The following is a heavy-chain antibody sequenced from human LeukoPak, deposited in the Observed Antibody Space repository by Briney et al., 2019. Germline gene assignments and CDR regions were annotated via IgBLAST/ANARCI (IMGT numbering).Heavy chain of an antibody. Sequence: PGGSLRLSCAASGFTFSNAWMSWVRQAPGKGLEWVGRIKSKTDGGTTDYAAPVKGRFTISRDDSKNTLYLQMNSLKTEDTAVYYCTQGMGAMVLPVDYWGQGTLVTVSS. CDR2: IKSKTDGGTT. CDR3: TQGMGAMVLPVDY. D-gene: IGHD3-10*01. V-gene: IGHV3-15*01. J-gene: IGHJ4*02. CDR1: GFTFSNAW.